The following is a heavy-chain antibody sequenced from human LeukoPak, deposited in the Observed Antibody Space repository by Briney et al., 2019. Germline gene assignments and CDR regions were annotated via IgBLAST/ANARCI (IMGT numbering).Heavy chain of an antibody. D-gene: IGHD3-22*01. CDR1: GFVFSSYG. CDR2: IRFDGTTQ. Sequence: PGGSLRLSCAASGFVFSSYGIHWVRQAPGKGLERVSFIRFDGTTQYYAGSVKGRFTISRDNSKFTVHLLMTSLRPEDTAVYYCSKESNYDSSGYFNWGQGTLVTVSS. V-gene: IGHV3-30*02. J-gene: IGHJ4*02. CDR3: SKESNYDSSGYFN.